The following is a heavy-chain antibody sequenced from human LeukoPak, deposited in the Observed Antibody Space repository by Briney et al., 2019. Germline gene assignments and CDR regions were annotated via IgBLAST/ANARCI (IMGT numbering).Heavy chain of an antibody. V-gene: IGHV1-2*02. Sequence: GASVKVSCKASGYTFTGYYMHWVRQAPGQGLEWMGWINPNSGGTNYAQKFQGRVTMTRDTSISTAYMELSRLRSDDTAVYYCARGSGVTTWLIDYWGQGTLVTVSS. CDR3: ARGSGVTTWLIDY. J-gene: IGHJ4*02. CDR1: GYTFTGYY. D-gene: IGHD4-17*01. CDR2: INPNSGGT.